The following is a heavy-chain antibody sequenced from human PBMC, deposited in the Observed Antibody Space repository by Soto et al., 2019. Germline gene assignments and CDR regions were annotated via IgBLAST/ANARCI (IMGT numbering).Heavy chain of an antibody. CDR1: VGTFSSYA. J-gene: IGHJ5*02. V-gene: IGHV1-69*01. CDR3: ARGKYSSSWYEGGWFDP. D-gene: IGHD6-13*01. CDR2: IIPIFGTA. Sequence: QVQLVQSGAEVKKPGSSVKVSCKASVGTFSSYAISWVRQAPGQGLEWMGGIIPIFGTANYAQKFQGRVTITADESTSTAYMELSSLRSEDTAVYYCARGKYSSSWYEGGWFDPWGQGTLVTVSS.